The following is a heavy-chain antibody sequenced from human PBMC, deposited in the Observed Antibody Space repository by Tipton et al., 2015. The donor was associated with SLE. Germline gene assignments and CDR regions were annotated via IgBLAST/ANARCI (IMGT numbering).Heavy chain of an antibody. J-gene: IGHJ4*02. D-gene: IGHD3-16*01. V-gene: IGHV4-34*01. Sequence: TLSLTCAVYGGSFSGYYWSWIRQPPGRGLEWIGEINHSGSTNYNPSLKSRVTISVDTSKNQFSLKLSSVTAADTAVYYCARGGINGGLFDYWGQGTLVTVSS. CDR2: INHSGST. CDR3: ARGGINGGLFDY. CDR1: GGSFSGYY.